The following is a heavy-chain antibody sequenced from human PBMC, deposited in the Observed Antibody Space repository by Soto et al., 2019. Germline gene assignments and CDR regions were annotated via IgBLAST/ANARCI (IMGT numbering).Heavy chain of an antibody. D-gene: IGHD6-13*01. CDR3: TRRAGYIDY. CDR2: VYPGDSDT. CDR1: GYSLTSYW. Sequence: GESLKISCKASGYSLTSYWIGWVRQRPGKGLEWVGIVYPGDSDTRYNPSFRGQVTISVDRSTSTAHLQWSSLKASDSAMYYCTRRAGYIDYWGQGTLVTVSS. V-gene: IGHV5-51*01. J-gene: IGHJ4*02.